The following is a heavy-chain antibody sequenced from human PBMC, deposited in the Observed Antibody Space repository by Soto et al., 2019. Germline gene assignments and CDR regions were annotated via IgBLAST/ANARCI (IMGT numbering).Heavy chain of an antibody. J-gene: IGHJ6*02. Sequence: XASLSLTCTVCGGSISSYYWSWIRQPPGKGLEWIGYIYYSGSTNYNPSLNSRVTISVDTSKNQFSLKLSSVTAADTAVYYCARAGATPVRAYYYYYGMDVCGQRTTVTVSS. V-gene: IGHV4-59*01. CDR1: GGSISSYY. D-gene: IGHD2-15*01. CDR2: IYYSGST. CDR3: ARAGATPVRAYYYYYGMDV.